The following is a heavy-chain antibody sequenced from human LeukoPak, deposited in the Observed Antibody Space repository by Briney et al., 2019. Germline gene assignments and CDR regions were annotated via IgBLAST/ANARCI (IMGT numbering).Heavy chain of an antibody. CDR1: GGTFSSYA. V-gene: IGHV1-69*05. CDR2: IIPIFGTA. D-gene: IGHD6-13*01. CDR3: ARHRIAAAADAFDI. J-gene: IGHJ3*02. Sequence: SVKVSCKASGGTFSSYAISWVRQAPGQGLEWMGGIIPIFGTANYAQKFQGRVTITTDESTSTAYMELSSLRSEDTAVYYCARHRIAAAADAFDIWGQGTMVTVSS.